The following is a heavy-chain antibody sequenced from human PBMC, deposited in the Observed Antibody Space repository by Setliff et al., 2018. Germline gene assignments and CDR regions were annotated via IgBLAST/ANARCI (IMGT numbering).Heavy chain of an antibody. CDR2: IYHGGDT. Sequence: KASETLSLTCTVPGGSISSISYYWGWIRQPPGKGLEWIGRIYHGGDTYYNAWDSLYLQMNSLGAEDTAVYYCARSPANGGHDAFDIWGRGTMVTVSS. J-gene: IGHJ3*02. V-gene: IGHV4-39*01. CDR1: GGSISSISYY. D-gene: IGHD3-10*01. CDR3: I.